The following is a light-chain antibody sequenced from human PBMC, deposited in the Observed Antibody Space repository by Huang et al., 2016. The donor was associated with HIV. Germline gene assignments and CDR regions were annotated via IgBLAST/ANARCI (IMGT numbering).Light chain of an antibody. CDR3: QQYNNWPRT. CDR1: QSVSSN. V-gene: IGKV3-15*01. J-gene: IGKJ1*01. CDR2: CAS. Sequence: EIVMTQSPATLSVSPGERATLSCGASQSVSSNLAWYQQKPGQAPRLLIDCASTRATGIPARFSGSGSGTEFTLTISSLQSEDFALYYCQQYNNWPRTFGQGTKVEIK.